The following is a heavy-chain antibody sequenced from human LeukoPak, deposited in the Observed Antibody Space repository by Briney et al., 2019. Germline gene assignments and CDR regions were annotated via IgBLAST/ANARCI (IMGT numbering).Heavy chain of an antibody. J-gene: IGHJ6*03. D-gene: IGHD3-3*01. CDR1: GFTFSSYE. CDR2: ISSSGSTI. V-gene: IGHV3-48*03. Sequence: GGSLRLSCAASGFTFSSYEMNWVRQAPGKGLEWVSYISSSGSTIYYADSVKGRFTISRDNAKNSLYLQMNSLRAEDTALYYCARGGITIFGVVSYMDVWGKGTTVTVSS. CDR3: ARGGITIFGVVSYMDV.